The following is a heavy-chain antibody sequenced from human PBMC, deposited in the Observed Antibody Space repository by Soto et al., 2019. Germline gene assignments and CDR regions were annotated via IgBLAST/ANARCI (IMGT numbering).Heavy chain of an antibody. D-gene: IGHD2-2*01. CDR3: ARGFDEDCSSTSCYNWFDP. CDR2: IYYSGST. V-gene: IGHV4-31*03. J-gene: IGHJ5*02. CDR1: GGSISSGGYY. Sequence: QVQLQESGPGLVKPSQTLSLTCTVSGGSISSGGYYWSWIRQHPGKGLEWIGYIYYSGSTYYNPSLKSRVTISVDPSKNQCSLKLSSVTAADTAVYYCARGFDEDCSSTSCYNWFDPWGQGTLVTVSS.